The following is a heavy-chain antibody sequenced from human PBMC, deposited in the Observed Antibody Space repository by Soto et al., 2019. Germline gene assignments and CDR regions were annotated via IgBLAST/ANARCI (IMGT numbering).Heavy chain of an antibody. CDR3: ARDYLRVGATKYYYYGMDV. CDR1: GFTFSSYG. D-gene: IGHD1-26*01. Sequence: HPGGSLRLSCAASGFTFSSYGMHWVRQAPGKGLEWVAVIWYDGSNKYYADSVKGRFTISRDNSKNTLYLQMNSLRAEDTAVYYCARDYLRVGATKYYYYGMDVWGQGTTVTVSS. CDR2: IWYDGSNK. J-gene: IGHJ6*02. V-gene: IGHV3-33*01.